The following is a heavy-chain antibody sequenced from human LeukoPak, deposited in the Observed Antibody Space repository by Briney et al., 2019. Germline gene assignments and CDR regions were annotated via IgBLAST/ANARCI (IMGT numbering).Heavy chain of an antibody. D-gene: IGHD3-10*01. CDR3: ARAITMVRGLI. CDR2: ITSSSTYI. J-gene: IGHJ3*02. CDR1: GFTFSAYN. V-gene: IGHV3-21*01. Sequence: PGGSLRLSCAASGFTFSAYNMNWVRQAPGKGLEWVSSITSSSTYIYYSDSVKGRFTISRDNAKNSLFLQMNTLRAEDTAVYYCARAITMVRGLIWGQGTMVTVSS.